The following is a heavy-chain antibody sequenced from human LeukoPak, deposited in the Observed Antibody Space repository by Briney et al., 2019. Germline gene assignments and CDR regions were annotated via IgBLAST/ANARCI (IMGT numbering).Heavy chain of an antibody. CDR2: INPNSGGT. D-gene: IGHD3-9*01. V-gene: IGHV1-2*02. CDR3: ARGGFERYFDWLSYWFDP. J-gene: IGHJ5*02. Sequence: ASVKVSCKASGYTFTGYYMHWVRQASGQGLEWMGWINPNSGGTNYAQKFQGRVTMTRDTSISTAYMELSRLRSDDTAVYYCARGGFERYFDWLSYWFDPWGQGTLVTVSS. CDR1: GYTFTGYY.